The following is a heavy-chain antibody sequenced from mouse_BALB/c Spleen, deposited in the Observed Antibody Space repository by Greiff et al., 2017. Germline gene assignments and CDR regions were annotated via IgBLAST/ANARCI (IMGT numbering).Heavy chain of an antibody. D-gene: IGHD2-3*01. V-gene: IGHV1-15*01. CDR2: IDPETGGT. J-gene: IGHJ3*01. CDR3: TGGLLPFAY. CDR1: GYTFTDYE. Sequence: VQLQQSGAELVRPGASVTLSCKASGYTFTDYEMHWVKQTPVHGLEWIGAIDPETGGTAYNQKFKGKATLTADKSSSTAYMELRSLTSEDSAVYYCTGGLLPFAYWGQGTLVTVSA.